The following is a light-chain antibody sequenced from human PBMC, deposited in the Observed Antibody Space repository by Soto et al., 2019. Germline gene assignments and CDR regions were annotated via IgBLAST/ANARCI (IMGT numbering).Light chain of an antibody. J-gene: IGKJ1*01. CDR3: QQYKNWLGT. CDR1: DSGTNN. CDR2: GXS. Sequence: EIVVTQSPATLSLSRGERATLSXRASDSGTNNLSWYQQRPGXAPRXXXDGXSTRATGSPARFSGSGSGTEFTLPISSLQSEDFAVYYCQQYKNWLGTFGQGTKVDIK. V-gene: IGKV3-15*01.